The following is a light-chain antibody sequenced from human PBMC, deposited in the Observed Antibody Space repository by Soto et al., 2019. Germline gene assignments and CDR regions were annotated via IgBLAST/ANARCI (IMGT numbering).Light chain of an antibody. J-gene: IGKJ1*01. CDR3: QQRSNWPGT. V-gene: IGKV3-11*01. CDR1: QSVSSY. Sequence: EIVLTQSPATLSLSPGERATLSCRASQSVSSYLAWYQQKPGQSPRLLIYGASTRATGIPARFSGSGSGTDFTLTISSLEPEDFAVYYCQQRSNWPGTFGQGTKVDIK. CDR2: GAS.